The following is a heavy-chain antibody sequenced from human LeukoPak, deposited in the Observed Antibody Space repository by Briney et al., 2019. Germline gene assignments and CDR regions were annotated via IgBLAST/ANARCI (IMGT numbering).Heavy chain of an antibody. CDR2: IYHSGST. J-gene: IGHJ4*02. V-gene: IGHV4-30-2*01. CDR3: ARVAPGDYYFDY. CDR1: GGSISSGGYS. D-gene: IGHD1-14*01. Sequence: SETLSLTCAVSGGSISSGGYSWSWIRQPPGKGLEWIGYIYHSGSTYYNPSLKSRVTISVDRSKNQFSLKLSSVTAADTAVYYCARVAPGDYYFDYWGQGTLVTVSS.